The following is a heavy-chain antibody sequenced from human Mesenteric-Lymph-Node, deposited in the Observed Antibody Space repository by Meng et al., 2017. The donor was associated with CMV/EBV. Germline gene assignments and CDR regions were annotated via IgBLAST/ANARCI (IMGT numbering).Heavy chain of an antibody. CDR1: GLTFSSFA. Sequence: GGSLRLSCAASGLTFSSFAMSWVRQAPGKGLEWVSIIYSGGTITYYADSVKGRFTISRDNSKNTLYLQMNSLRAEDTAVYYCAKFSPMVYGAFDIWGQGSMVTVSS. D-gene: IGHD2-8*01. CDR3: AKFSPMVYGAFDI. V-gene: IGHV3-23*03. J-gene: IGHJ3*02. CDR2: IYSGGTIT.